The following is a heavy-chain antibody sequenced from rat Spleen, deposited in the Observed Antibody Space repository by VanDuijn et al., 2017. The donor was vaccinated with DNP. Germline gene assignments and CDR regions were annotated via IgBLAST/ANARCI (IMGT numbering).Heavy chain of an antibody. Sequence: EVQLVESGGGLVQPGRSLKLSCAASGFTFSNYYMAWVRQAPAKGLEWVATIIYDGSRTYYRDSVKGRFTISRDNTKSTLYLQMDSLRSEDTATYYCARDRNYGGYSYFDYWGQGVMVTVSS. CDR2: IIYDGSRT. V-gene: IGHV5-29*01. CDR1: GFTFSNYY. CDR3: ARDRNYGGYSYFDY. D-gene: IGHD1-11*01. J-gene: IGHJ2*01.